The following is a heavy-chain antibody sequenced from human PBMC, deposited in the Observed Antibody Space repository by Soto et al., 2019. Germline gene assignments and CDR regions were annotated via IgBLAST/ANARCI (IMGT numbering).Heavy chain of an antibody. Sequence: NPSETLSLTCSVSGRSMSINYWSWIRQSPDKGLEWLGYVFYGGTDYNPSLGGRVSMSVETSKSQFSLKLTSVTVADTAVYYCASYRGALYFESWGPGILVTVSS. V-gene: IGHV4-59*01. J-gene: IGHJ4*02. CDR2: VFYGGT. CDR1: GRSMSINY. CDR3: ASYRGALYFES. D-gene: IGHD3-16*01.